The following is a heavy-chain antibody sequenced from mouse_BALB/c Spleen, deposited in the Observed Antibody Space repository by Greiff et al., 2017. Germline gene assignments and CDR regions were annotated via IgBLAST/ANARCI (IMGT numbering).Heavy chain of an antibody. CDR1: GYSITSDYA. D-gene: IGHD2-10*01. CDR3: APSYYGNNGGFAY. V-gene: IGHV3-2*02. Sequence: ESGPGLVKPSQSLSLTCTVTGYSITSDYAWNWIRQFPGNKLEWMGYISYSGSTSYNPSLKSRISITRDTSKNQFFLQLNSVTTEDTATYDCAPSYYGNNGGFAYWGQGTLVTVSA. J-gene: IGHJ3*01. CDR2: ISYSGST.